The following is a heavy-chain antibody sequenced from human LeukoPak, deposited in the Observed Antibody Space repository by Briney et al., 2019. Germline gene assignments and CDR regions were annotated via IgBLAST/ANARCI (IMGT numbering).Heavy chain of an antibody. CDR2: INPSGGTT. CDR3: ARDHHGSWSYYNDY. Sequence: GASVKVSCKGAGYTFSSYFMHWVRQSPGQGLEWRGIINPSGGTTSYAQKFQGRVTMTRDTSTSTVYMELSSLRSEDTAVYYCARDHHGSWSYYNDYWGQGTLVTVSS. D-gene: IGHD3-10*01. CDR1: GYTFSSYF. V-gene: IGHV1-46*01. J-gene: IGHJ4*02.